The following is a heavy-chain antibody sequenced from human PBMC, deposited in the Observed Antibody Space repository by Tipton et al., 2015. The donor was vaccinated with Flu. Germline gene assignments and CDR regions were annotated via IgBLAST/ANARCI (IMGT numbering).Heavy chain of an antibody. J-gene: IGHJ3*02. CDR3: TVTPGFLQYHAKYGAFDI. Sequence: SLRLSCAASGFTFSNAWMSWVRQAPGKGLEWVGRIKSKTDGGTTDYAAPVKGRFTISRDDSKNTLYLQMNSLKTEDTAVYYCTVTPGFLQYHAKYGAFDIWGQGTMVTVSS. V-gene: IGHV3-15*01. CDR2: IKSKTDGGTT. D-gene: IGHD4-11*01. CDR1: GFTFSNAW.